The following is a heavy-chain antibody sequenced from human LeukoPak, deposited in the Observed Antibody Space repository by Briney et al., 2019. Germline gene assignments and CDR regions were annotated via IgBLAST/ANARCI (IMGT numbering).Heavy chain of an antibody. CDR2: IYYSGST. CDR1: GGSISSGDYY. D-gene: IGHD2-15*01. CDR3: ASIVVVAATVDY. J-gene: IGHJ4*02. Sequence: SQTLSPTCTVSGGSISSGDYYWSWIRQPPGKGLEWIGYIYYSGSTYYNPSLKSRVTISVDTSKNQFSLKLSSVTAADTAVYYCASIVVVAATVDYWGQGTLVTVSS. V-gene: IGHV4-30-4*01.